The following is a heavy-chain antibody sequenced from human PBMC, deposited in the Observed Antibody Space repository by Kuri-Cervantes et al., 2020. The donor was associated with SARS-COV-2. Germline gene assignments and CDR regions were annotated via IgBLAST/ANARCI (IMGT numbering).Heavy chain of an antibody. CDR3: TRDDFWSGYFGY. D-gene: IGHD3-3*01. CDR1: GFTFSSYG. Sequence: GESLKISCAASGFTFSSYGMHWVRQAPGKGLEWVAFIRYDGSNKYYADSVKGRFTISRDNSKNTLYLQMNSLRAEDTAVYYCTRDDFWSGYFGYWGQGTLVTVSS. V-gene: IGHV3-30*02. CDR2: IRYDGSNK. J-gene: IGHJ4*02.